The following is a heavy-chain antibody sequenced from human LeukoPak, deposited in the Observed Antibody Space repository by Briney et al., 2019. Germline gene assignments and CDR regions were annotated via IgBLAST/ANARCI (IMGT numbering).Heavy chain of an antibody. CDR2: IKQDGSAQ. D-gene: IGHD6-13*01. CDR3: ARVSAAGTGFLDL. J-gene: IGHJ2*01. Sequence: GGSLRLSCAASGFSFSTYSMNWVRQAPGKGLEWVANIKQDGSAQNYVDSVKGRLTTSRDNAKNSLFLQMNSLRVEDTALCYCARVSAAGTGFLDLWGRGTLVLVSA. V-gene: IGHV3-7*01. CDR1: GFSFSTYS.